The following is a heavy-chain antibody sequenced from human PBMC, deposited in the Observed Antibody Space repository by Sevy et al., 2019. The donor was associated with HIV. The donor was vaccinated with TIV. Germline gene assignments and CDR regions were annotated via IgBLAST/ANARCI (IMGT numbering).Heavy chain of an antibody. CDR1: GFTFRNYA. V-gene: IGHV3-23*01. J-gene: IGHJ4*02. D-gene: IGHD3-22*01. CDR2: ISGTRGSGDKT. Sequence: GGSLRLSCAASGFTFRNYAMNWVRQAPGKGLEWVSGISGTRGSGDKTNYADSVKGRFTISRDDSKNSLYLQLNTLRAEDTAIYYCARKYDSNGYFDYWGQGTLVTVSS. CDR3: ARKYDSNGYFDY.